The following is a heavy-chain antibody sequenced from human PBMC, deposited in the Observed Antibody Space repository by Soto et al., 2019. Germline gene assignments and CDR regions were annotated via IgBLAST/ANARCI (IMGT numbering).Heavy chain of an antibody. D-gene: IGHD1-1*01. CDR3: ARVWNDGRFDY. J-gene: IGHJ4*02. CDR2: IKQDGSEK. V-gene: IGHV3-7*01. Sequence: EVQLVESGGGLVQPGGSLRLSCAASGFTFSTYWMSWVRQAPGKGLGWVASIKQDGSEKHYGDSVKGRFTVSRDSAQSSVYLQMNSLRAEDTAVYYCARVWNDGRFDYWGQGALVTVSS. CDR1: GFTFSTYW.